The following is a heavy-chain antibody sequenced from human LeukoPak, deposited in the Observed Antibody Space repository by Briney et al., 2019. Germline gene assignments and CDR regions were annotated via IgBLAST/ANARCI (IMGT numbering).Heavy chain of an antibody. V-gene: IGHV3-23*01. D-gene: IGHD3-10*01. CDR2: ISGSGGST. CDR3: AKDQATGSGSYFPSYMDV. J-gene: IGHJ6*03. Sequence: PGGSLRLSCAASGFTFSSYAMSWVRQAPGKGLEWVSAISGSGGSTYYADSVKGRFTISRDNSKNTLYLQMNSLRAEDTAVYYCAKDQATGSGSYFPSYMDVWGKGTTVTISS. CDR1: GFTFSSYA.